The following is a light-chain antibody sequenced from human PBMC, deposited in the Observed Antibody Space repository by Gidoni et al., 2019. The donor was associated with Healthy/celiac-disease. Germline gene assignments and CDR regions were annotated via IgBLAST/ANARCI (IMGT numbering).Light chain of an antibody. CDR1: QSVLYSSNNKNY. CDR2: WAS. V-gene: IGKV4-1*01. CDR3: QQYYSTPGT. Sequence: DIVMPQSPDSLAVSLGERATINCKSSQSVLYSSNNKNYLAWYQQKPGQPPKLLMYWASTRESGVPDRFSGSGSGTDFTLTISSLQAEDVAVYYCQQYYSTPGTFGQGTKVEIK. J-gene: IGKJ1*01.